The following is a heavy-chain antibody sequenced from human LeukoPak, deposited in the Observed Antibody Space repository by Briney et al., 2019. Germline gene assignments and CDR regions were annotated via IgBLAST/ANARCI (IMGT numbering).Heavy chain of an antibody. CDR2: IYHSGST. CDR3: ARLGIAAAGEDDY. CDR1: GGSLSSGGYS. Sequence: SQTLSLTCAVSGGSLSSGGYSWSWIRQPPGKGLEWLGYIYHSGSTYYNPSLKSRVTISVDRSKNQFSLKLSSVTAADTAVYYCARLGIAAAGEDDYWGQGTLVTVSS. J-gene: IGHJ4*02. D-gene: IGHD6-13*01. V-gene: IGHV4-30-2*01.